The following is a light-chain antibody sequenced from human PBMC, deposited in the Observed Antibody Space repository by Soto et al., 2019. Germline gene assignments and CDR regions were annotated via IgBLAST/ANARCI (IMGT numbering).Light chain of an antibody. CDR2: AAS. CDR1: QSISRH. CDR3: QQSYSSLWT. Sequence: DLQMTQSPSSLCASVGDTITITCWASQSISRHLNWYQQKPGNSPKLLIYAASSWQSGVPSRFSGSGSGTDFTLTISSRQPEGFATYYCQQSYSSLWTLGQGTKVQMK. V-gene: IGKV1-39*01. J-gene: IGKJ1*01.